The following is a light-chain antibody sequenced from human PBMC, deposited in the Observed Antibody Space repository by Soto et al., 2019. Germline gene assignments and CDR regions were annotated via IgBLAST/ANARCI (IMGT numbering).Light chain of an antibody. CDR1: QSVSSN. CDR2: GAS. CDR3: QEYNTWPWT. J-gene: IGKJ1*01. V-gene: IGKV3-15*01. Sequence: EIVMTQSPATLSVSPGERATLSCRASQSVSSNLAWYQQKPGQAPRLLIYGASTRATGIPARFTGSGSGTEFILTITSLQSEDSAVYYCQEYNTWPWTFGQGTKGAIK.